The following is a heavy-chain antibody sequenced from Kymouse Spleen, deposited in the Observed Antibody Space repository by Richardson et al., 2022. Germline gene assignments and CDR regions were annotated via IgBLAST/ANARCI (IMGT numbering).Heavy chain of an antibody. CDR2: INHSGST. V-gene: IGHV4-34*01. D-gene: IGHD1-7*01. CDR1: GGSFSGYY. J-gene: IGHJ3*02. CDR3: ARRRALDWNSDAFDI. Sequence: QVQLQQWGAGLLKPSETLSLTCAVYGGSFSGYYWSWIRQPPGKGLEWIGEINHSGSTNYNPSLKSRVTISVDTSKNQFSLKLSSVTAADTAVYYCARRRALDWNSDAFDIWGQGTMVTVSS.